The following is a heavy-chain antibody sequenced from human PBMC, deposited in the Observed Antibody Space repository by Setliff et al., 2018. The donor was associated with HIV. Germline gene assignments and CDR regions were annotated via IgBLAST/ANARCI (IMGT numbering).Heavy chain of an antibody. D-gene: IGHD2-15*01. CDR1: GGSISSGIYY. CDR3: ARKAADVSGGGMDV. CDR2: IHPSGET. V-gene: IGHV4-61*01. J-gene: IGHJ6*02. Sequence: SETLSLTCTVSGGSISSGIYYWSWIRQPPGKNPEYIGYIHPSGETYYSPSLMSRLTISLDTANNRFSLRLTSATAADTAIYYCARKAADVSGGGMDVWGQGTTVTVSS.